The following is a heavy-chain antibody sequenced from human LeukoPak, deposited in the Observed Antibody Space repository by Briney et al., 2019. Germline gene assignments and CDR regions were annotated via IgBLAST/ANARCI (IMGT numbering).Heavy chain of an antibody. CDR1: GYTFTSYD. CDR2: MNPNSGNT. D-gene: IGHD2-15*01. V-gene: IGHV1-8*01. Sequence: ASVKVSCKASGYTFTSYDINWVRQATGQGLEWMGWMNPNSGNTGYAQKFQGRVTMTRNTSISTAYMELSSLRSEDTAVYYCARRIVVVVAATDYYYYMDVWGKGTTVTVSS. CDR3: ARRIVVVVAATDYYYYMDV. J-gene: IGHJ6*03.